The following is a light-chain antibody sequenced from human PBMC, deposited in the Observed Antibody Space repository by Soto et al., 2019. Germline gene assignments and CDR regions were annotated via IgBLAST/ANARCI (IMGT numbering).Light chain of an antibody. Sequence: EIVLTQSPVTLSLSPRERATLACRASQSVSSSYLAWYQQKPGQAPRLLMSAASTRATGIPARFSGSGSGTEFTLTISSLQSEDFAVYYCQQYNNWWTFGQGTKVDIK. J-gene: IGKJ1*01. CDR2: AAS. CDR1: QSVSSSY. CDR3: QQYNNWWT. V-gene: IGKV3-15*01.